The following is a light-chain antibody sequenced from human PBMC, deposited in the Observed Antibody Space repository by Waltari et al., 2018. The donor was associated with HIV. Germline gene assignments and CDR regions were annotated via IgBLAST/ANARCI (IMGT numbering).Light chain of an antibody. CDR2: RNN. CDR1: SSNIGSNT. Sequence: QSVLTQPPSASGTPGQRVTISCSGSSSNIGSNTVNWYQQLPGTAPKLLIYRNNQRPSGVPDRFSGSKSGTSASLAISGLQSEDEADYYCAAWDGSLNGHVVFGGGTKLTVL. J-gene: IGLJ2*01. CDR3: AAWDGSLNGHVV. V-gene: IGLV1-44*01.